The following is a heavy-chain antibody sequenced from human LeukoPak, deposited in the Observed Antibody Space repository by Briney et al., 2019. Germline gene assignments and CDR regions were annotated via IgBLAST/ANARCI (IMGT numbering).Heavy chain of an antibody. CDR2: IYYSGST. D-gene: IGHD1-14*01. CDR3: ARVSRSPAYYFDY. CDR1: GGSISSYY. V-gene: IGHV4-59*01. Sequence: TPSETLSLTCTVSGGSISSYYWSWIRQPPGKGLGWIGYIYYSGSTNYNPSLKSRVTISVDTSKNQFSLKLSSVTAADTAVYYCARVSRSPAYYFDYWGQGTLVTVSS. J-gene: IGHJ4*02.